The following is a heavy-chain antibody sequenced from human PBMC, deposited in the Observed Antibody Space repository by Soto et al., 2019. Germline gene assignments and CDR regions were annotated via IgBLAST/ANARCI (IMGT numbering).Heavy chain of an antibody. V-gene: IGHV1-46*01. CDR1: GYTFTSYY. J-gene: IGHJ3*02. D-gene: IGHD5-18*01. Sequence: GASVKVSCKASGYTFTSYYMHWVRQAPGQGLEWMGIINPSGGSTSYAQKFQGRVTMTRDTSTSTVYMELSSLRSEDTAVYYCAREQVDTAMARDAFDSWGQGTMVTVSS. CDR3: AREQVDTAMARDAFDS. CDR2: INPSGGST.